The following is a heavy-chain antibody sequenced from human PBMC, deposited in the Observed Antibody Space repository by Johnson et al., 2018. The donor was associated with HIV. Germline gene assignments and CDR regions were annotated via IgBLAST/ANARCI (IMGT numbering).Heavy chain of an antibody. D-gene: IGHD1-1*01. Sequence: VHLVESGGGLVQPGRSLRLSCAASGFTFDDYAMHWVRQAPGKGLEWVSGINWNGGGTAYADSVKGRFTVSRDNAKNSLYLQMNRLVGEDTASYSCARVQPVGGSYHDAFDIWGQGTMVTVSS. J-gene: IGHJ3*02. V-gene: IGHV3-20*04. CDR3: ARVQPVGGSYHDAFDI. CDR2: INWNGGGT. CDR1: GFTFDDYA.